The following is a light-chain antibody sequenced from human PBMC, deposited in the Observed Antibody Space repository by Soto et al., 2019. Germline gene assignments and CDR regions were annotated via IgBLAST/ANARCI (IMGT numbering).Light chain of an antibody. CDR2: SAS. J-gene: IGKJ2*01. CDR3: QQYGSSFRYT. CDR1: QSVSDTY. V-gene: IGKV3-20*01. Sequence: EFVLTQSPGTLSLSPGERATLSCRASQSVSDTYLAWYQQKPGQAPRLLIYSASTRATGIPDRFSGSGSGTDFTLTISRLEPEDFAVYYCQQYGSSFRYTFGQGTKLQIK.